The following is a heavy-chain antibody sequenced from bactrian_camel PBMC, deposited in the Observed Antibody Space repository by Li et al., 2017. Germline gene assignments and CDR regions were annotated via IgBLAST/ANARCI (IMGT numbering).Heavy chain of an antibody. Sequence: QVQLVESGGGSVQTGGSLRLSCTAPGFTSYSCAIDWYRQAARKRREWVSTISFDGRALYADSVEGRFTISRDNAKDTLYLQLNNLKTEDTAMYYCQYDSFRGQGTQVTVS. CDR2: ISFDGRA. J-gene: IGHJ4*01. D-gene: IGHD1*01. CDR1: GFTSYSCA. V-gene: IGHV3S55*01.